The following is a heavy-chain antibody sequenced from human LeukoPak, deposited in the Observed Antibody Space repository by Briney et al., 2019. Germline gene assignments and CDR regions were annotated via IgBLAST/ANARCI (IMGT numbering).Heavy chain of an antibody. V-gene: IGHV4-59*01. CDR3: ARTTTSFDD. J-gene: IGHJ4*02. D-gene: IGHD1-26*01. Sequence: SETLSLTCTVSGGSISSYYWSWIRQPPGKGLEWIGYISYSGSTNYNPSLKSRVTISLDTSKNQFSLNLSSVTAADTAVYYCARTTTSFDDWGQGTLVTVSS. CDR1: GGSISSYY. CDR2: ISYSGST.